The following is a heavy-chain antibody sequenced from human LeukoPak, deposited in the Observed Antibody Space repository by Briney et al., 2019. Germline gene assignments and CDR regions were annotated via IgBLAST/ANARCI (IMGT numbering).Heavy chain of an antibody. CDR3: ARGSRNYDSSGYYLSNFDY. Sequence: GGSLRLSCAASGFTFSDYSMNWVRQAPGKGLEWVSSISSSSSYIYYADSVKGRFTISRDNAKNSLYLQMNSLRAEDTAVYYCARGSRNYDSSGYYLSNFDYWGQGTLVTVSS. CDR1: GFTFSDYS. V-gene: IGHV3-21*01. CDR2: ISSSSSYI. J-gene: IGHJ4*02. D-gene: IGHD3-22*01.